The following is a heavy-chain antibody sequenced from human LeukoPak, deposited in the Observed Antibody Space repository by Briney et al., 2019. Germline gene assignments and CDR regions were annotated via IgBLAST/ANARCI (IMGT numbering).Heavy chain of an antibody. CDR3: ARGRSAITIFGVVPDFDY. CDR2: IYSGGST. V-gene: IGHV3-53*01. Sequence: GGSLRLSCAASGFTVSSNYMSWVRQAPGKGLEWVSVIYSGGSTYYADSVKGRFIISRDNAKNSLYLQMNNLRAEDTAVYYCARGRSAITIFGVVPDFDYWGQGTLVTISS. CDR1: GFTVSSNY. D-gene: IGHD3-3*01. J-gene: IGHJ4*02.